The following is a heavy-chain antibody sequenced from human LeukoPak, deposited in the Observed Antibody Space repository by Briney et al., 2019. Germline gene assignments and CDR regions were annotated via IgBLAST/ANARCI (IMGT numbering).Heavy chain of an antibody. J-gene: IGHJ4*02. D-gene: IGHD3-22*01. CDR3: ASDSYYYYDSSGYYGY. Sequence: SETLSLTCTVSGGSISSSSYYWGWIRQPPGKGLEWIGSIYYSGSTYYNPSLKSRVTISVDTSKNQFPLKLSSVTAADTAVYYCASDSYYYYDSSGYYGYWGQGTLVTVSS. V-gene: IGHV4-39*06. CDR2: IYYSGST. CDR1: GGSISSSSYY.